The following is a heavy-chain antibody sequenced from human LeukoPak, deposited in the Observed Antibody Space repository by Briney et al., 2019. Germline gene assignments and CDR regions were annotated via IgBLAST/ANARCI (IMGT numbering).Heavy chain of an antibody. V-gene: IGHV1-18*01. D-gene: IGHD2-2*01. CDR2: ISAYNSNT. CDR3: ARVGSYCTSISCFDY. J-gene: IGHJ4*02. Sequence: ASVKVSCKASDYTFTSYGISWVRQAPGQGLEWMGWISAYNSNTDYAQKFQGRVTMTTDTSTSTAYMELRSLRSDDTAVYYCARVGSYCTSISCFDYWGQGTLVTVSS. CDR1: DYTFTSYG.